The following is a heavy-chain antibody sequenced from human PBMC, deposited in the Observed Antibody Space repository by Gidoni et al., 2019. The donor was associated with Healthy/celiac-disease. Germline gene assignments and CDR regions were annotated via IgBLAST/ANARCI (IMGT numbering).Heavy chain of an antibody. Sequence: EVQLVESGGGLVKPGGSLRVACEASGDSYSNAWVRWVRQAPGKGLEVVGRIKSKTDGGTTDYAAPVKGRFTISRDDSKNTLYLQMNSLKTEDTAVYYCTTVRGVATTYWGQGTLVTVSS. CDR3: TTVRGVATTY. J-gene: IGHJ4*02. CDR2: IKSKTDGGTT. V-gene: IGHV3-15*01. D-gene: IGHD3-10*01. CDR1: GDSYSNAW.